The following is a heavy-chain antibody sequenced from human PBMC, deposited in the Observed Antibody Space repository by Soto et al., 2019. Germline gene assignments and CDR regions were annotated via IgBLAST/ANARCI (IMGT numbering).Heavy chain of an antibody. CDR3: ASLRPPNCYGSGSFYYGMDV. CDR2: IYYSGST. J-gene: IGHJ6*02. CDR1: GGSISSSSYY. D-gene: IGHD3-10*01. Sequence: SESLSLTCTVSGGSISSSSYYWGWIRQPPGKVLEWIGSIYYSGSTYYNPSLKSRVTISVDTSKNQFSLKLSSVTAADTAVYYCASLRPPNCYGSGSFYYGMDVWGQGTTVTVSS. V-gene: IGHV4-39*01.